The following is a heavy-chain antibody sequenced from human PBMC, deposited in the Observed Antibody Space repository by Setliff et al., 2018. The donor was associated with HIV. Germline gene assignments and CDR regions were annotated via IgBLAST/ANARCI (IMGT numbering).Heavy chain of an antibody. V-gene: IGHV3-30-3*01. CDR2: ISYDGSNK. CDR1: GFTFSSYA. Sequence: GGSLRLSCAASGFTFSSYAMHWVRQAPGRGLEWVAVISYDGSNKYYADSVKGRFTISRDNSKNTLYLQMNSLRAEDTAVYYCATSVAGGVWGQGTTVTVSS. J-gene: IGHJ6*02. D-gene: IGHD6-19*01. CDR3: ATSVAGGV.